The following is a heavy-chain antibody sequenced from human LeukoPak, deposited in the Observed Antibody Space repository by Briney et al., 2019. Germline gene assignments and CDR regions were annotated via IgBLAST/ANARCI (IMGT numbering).Heavy chain of an antibody. J-gene: IGHJ6*03. CDR1: GFTFEDYT. Sequence: GGSLRLSCAASGFTFEDYTMHWVRQAPGRGLEWISLITWDSTIIYYADSVKGRFTISRDNSKDSLYVQIHSLRVEDTAVYYCARRKVERWLRIEARYYYYMDVWGKGTTVTVSS. CDR3: ARRKVERWLRIEARYYYYMDV. D-gene: IGHD5-12*01. V-gene: IGHV3-43*01. CDR2: ITWDSTII.